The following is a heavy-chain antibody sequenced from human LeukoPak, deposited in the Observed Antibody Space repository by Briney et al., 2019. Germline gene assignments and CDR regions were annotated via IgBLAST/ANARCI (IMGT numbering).Heavy chain of an antibody. V-gene: IGHV1-69*04. Sequence: PVNVSCKASGGSFSSYASSWVRQAPGQGLEWMGRMVPIFGIANYAQKFQGRVTITADKSTSTAYMELSSLRSEDTAVYYCARDSGSHSPYFDYWGQGTLVTVSS. CDR2: MVPIFGIA. CDR3: ARDSGSHSPYFDY. D-gene: IGHD1-26*01. CDR1: GGSFSSYA. J-gene: IGHJ4*02.